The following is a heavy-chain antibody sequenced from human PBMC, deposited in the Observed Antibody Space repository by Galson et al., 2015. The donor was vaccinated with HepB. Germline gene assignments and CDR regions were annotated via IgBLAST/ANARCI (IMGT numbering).Heavy chain of an antibody. Sequence: QSGAEVKKPGESLRISCKASGYRFKSYWISWVRQMPGKGLEWMGRIDPSDSYSNYSPSFQGRVTISVDKSISTAYLQWSSLKASDTAMYYCARVVYEDSSGVDYWGQGTLVTVSS. CDR1: GYRFKSYW. V-gene: IGHV5-10-1*01. CDR2: IDPSDSYS. J-gene: IGHJ4*02. CDR3: ARVVYEDSSGVDY. D-gene: IGHD3-22*01.